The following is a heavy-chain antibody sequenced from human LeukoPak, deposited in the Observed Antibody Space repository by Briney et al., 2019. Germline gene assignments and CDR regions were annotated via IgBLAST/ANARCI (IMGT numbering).Heavy chain of an antibody. D-gene: IGHD2-8*01. Sequence: GASVKVSCTASGGTFSSYAISWVRQAPGQGLEWMGGIIPIFGTANYAQKFQGRVTITADESTSTAYMELSSLRSEDTAVYYCARDQADCTNGVCYTYFDYWGQGTLVTVSS. CDR1: GGTFSSYA. CDR2: IIPIFGTA. CDR3: ARDQADCTNGVCYTYFDY. V-gene: IGHV1-69*13. J-gene: IGHJ4*02.